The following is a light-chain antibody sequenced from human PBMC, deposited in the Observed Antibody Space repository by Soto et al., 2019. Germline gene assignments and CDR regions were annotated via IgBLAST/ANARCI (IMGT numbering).Light chain of an antibody. CDR1: SSDVGNYNY. V-gene: IGLV2-14*01. J-gene: IGLJ1*01. Sequence: QFVLTQPASLSGSPGQSITISCTLTSSDVGNYNYVSWYQQHPAKAPKLMIFEVSNRPAGISSRCSGSKSGNTASLTISGPQAEDEADYYCSSYTSSSNYVFGTGTKV. CDR2: EVS. CDR3: SSYTSSSNYV.